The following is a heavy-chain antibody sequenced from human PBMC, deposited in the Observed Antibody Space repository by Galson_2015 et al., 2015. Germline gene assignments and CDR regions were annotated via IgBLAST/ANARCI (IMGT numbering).Heavy chain of an antibody. V-gene: IGHV3-11*01. D-gene: IGHD2-2*01. CDR3: ARDSGCSSTSCYKGWFDP. CDR1: GFTFSDYY. CDR2: ISSSGSTI. J-gene: IGHJ5*02. Sequence: SLRLSCAASGFTFSDYYMSWIRQAPGKGLEWVSYISSSGSTIYYADSVKGRFTISRDNAKNSLYLQMNSLRAEDTAVYYCARDSGCSSTSCYKGWFDPWGQGTLVTVSS.